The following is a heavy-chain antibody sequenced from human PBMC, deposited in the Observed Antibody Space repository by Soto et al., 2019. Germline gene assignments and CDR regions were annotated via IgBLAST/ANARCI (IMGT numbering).Heavy chain of an antibody. D-gene: IGHD6-13*01. V-gene: IGHV1-69*01. CDR2: IVPIYRTA. Sequence: QVQLVQSGAEVKKPASSVKVSCKASGGTFSSYRINWVRQAPGQGLEWVGGIVPIYRTADYAQKFQGRVTITADESARTSYMELRSLKSQDTAVYYCVRDSGAKLSSSWGQGTLVTVSS. J-gene: IGHJ4*02. CDR3: VRDSGAKLSSS. CDR1: GGTFSSYR.